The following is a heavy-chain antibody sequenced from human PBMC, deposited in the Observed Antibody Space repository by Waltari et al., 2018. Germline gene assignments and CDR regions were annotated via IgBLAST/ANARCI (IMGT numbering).Heavy chain of an antibody. Sequence: QVQLVQSGAEVKKPGASVKISCKTSEYTFASSYVHWVRQAPGQGLELMGIINPSGGSIIYAQRFQGRVTMTRDTSTSTVYMELSSLKSEDTAVYYCATDTGALWMDVWGQGTTVTVSS. V-gene: IGHV1-46*01. J-gene: IGHJ6*02. CDR1: EYTFASSY. D-gene: IGHD2-21*01. CDR3: ATDTGALWMDV. CDR2: INPSGGSI.